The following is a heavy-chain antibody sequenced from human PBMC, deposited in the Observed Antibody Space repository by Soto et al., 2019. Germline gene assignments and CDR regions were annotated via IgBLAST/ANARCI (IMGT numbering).Heavy chain of an antibody. CDR1: GFTVSSNY. D-gene: IGHD2-8*01. J-gene: IGHJ6*02. Sequence: GGSLRLSCAASGFTVSSNYMSWVRQAPGKGLEWVSVIYSGGSTYYADSVKGRFTISRDNSKNTPYLQMNSLRAEDTAVYYCAKGLSRLIGVLMVYAILPLYSYYGMDVWGQGTTVTVSS. V-gene: IGHV3-53*01. CDR2: IYSGGST. CDR3: AKGLSRLIGVLMVYAILPLYSYYGMDV.